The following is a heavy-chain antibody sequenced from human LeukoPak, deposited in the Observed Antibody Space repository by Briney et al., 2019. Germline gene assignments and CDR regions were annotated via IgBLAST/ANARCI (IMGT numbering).Heavy chain of an antibody. CDR1: SGSLSSYY. CDR3: ARVLGSYYMDV. V-gene: IGHV4-59*12. Sequence: SETLSLTCTVSSGSLSSYYWSWIRQPPGKGLEWIGYIYYSGSTNYNPSLKSRVSMSVGTSKIQFSLKLSSVTAADTAVYYCARVLGSYYMDVWGKGTTVTVSS. CDR2: IYYSGST. J-gene: IGHJ6*03. D-gene: IGHD2-15*01.